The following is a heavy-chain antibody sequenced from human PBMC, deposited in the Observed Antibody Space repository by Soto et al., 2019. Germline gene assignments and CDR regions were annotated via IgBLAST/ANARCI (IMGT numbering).Heavy chain of an antibody. CDR2: IYHSGST. CDR3: ARGALQDSSWYYYNRPWYFDL. J-gene: IGHJ2*01. D-gene: IGHD6-13*01. V-gene: IGHV4-4*02. Sequence: QVQLQESGPGLVKPSGTLSLTCAVSGGSISSSNWWSWVRQPPGKGLEWIGEIYHSGSTNYNPSLKSRVTISVDKSKNQFSLKLSSVTAADTAVYYCARGALQDSSWYYYNRPWYFDLWGRGTLVTVSS. CDR1: GGSISSSNW.